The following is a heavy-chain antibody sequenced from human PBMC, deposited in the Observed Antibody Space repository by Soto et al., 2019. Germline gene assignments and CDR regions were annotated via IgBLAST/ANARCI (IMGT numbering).Heavy chain of an antibody. V-gene: IGHV3-11*06. CDR2: SSNSGTFT. D-gene: IGHD4-17*01. CDR3: AISGDTFNRLVY. Sequence: GGELRDSCDGSGLTSSDYCMSWIRQAPGKGLEWISYSSNSGTFTKYADSVKGRFSISRDNTKNLLYLQMNSLRAEDTAVYYCAISGDTFNRLVYWAQGP. J-gene: IGHJ4*02. CDR1: GLTSSDYC.